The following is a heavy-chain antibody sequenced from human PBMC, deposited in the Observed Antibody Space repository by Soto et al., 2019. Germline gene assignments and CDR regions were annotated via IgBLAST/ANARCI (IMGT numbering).Heavy chain of an antibody. J-gene: IGHJ4*02. CDR3: AREYIVATIFDY. Sequence: PSETLSLTCTVSGGSISSGDYYWSWIRQPPGKGLEWIGYIYYSGSTYYNPSLKSRVTISVDTSKNQFSLKLSSVTAADTAVYYCAREYIVATIFDYWGQGTLVTVSS. CDR2: IYYSGST. CDR1: GGSISSGDYY. D-gene: IGHD5-12*01. V-gene: IGHV4-30-4*01.